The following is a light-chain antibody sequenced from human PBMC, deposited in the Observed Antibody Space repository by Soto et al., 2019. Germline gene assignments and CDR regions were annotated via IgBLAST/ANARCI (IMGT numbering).Light chain of an antibody. CDR1: QSVSNNY. Sequence: EIVLTQSPGTLSLSPGERATLSCRASQSVSNNYLAWYQQKPGQPPRILIYGASNRATGIPDRFSGSGSGTDFTLTISRLEPEDFAVYYCQQYGSSGTFGTGTKVDIK. J-gene: IGKJ4*02. V-gene: IGKV3-20*01. CDR3: QQYGSSGT. CDR2: GAS.